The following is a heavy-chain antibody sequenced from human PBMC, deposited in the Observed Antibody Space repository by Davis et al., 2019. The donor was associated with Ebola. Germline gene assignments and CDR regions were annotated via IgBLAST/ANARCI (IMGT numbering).Heavy chain of an antibody. Sequence: GESLKISCAASGFTFSSYSMSWVHQAPGKGLEWVSYISSSSSTIYYADSVKGRFTISRDNAKNTLYLQMNSLRAEDTAVYYCARRDPVHDYWGQGTLVTVSS. J-gene: IGHJ4*02. CDR2: ISSSSSTI. V-gene: IGHV3-48*04. CDR3: ARRDPVHDY. CDR1: GFTFSSYS.